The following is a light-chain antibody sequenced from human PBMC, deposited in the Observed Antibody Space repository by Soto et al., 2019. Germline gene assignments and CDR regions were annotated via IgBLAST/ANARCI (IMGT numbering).Light chain of an antibody. CDR1: QSVSSN. J-gene: IGKJ4*01. CDR3: QRDNNWPLT. CDR2: GAS. V-gene: IGKV3-15*01. Sequence: EIVMTQSTATLSVSPGQRATLSCRASQSVSSNLAWYQQKPRQAPTLLIYGASTRATGIPARFSGSGSGTEFTLSISRLQSEDFAVYYCQRDNNWPLTFGGATKVEIK.